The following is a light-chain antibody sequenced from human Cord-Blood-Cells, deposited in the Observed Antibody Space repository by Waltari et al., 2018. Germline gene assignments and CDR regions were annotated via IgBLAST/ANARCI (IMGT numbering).Light chain of an antibody. V-gene: IGLV2-8*01. Sequence: QSALTQPPSASGSPGQSVTISCTGTSSDVGGYNYVSWYQQHPGKAPKLMIYEVSKRPSGVPERFSGSKSGNTASLTVSGLQAEDEADYDCSAYAGSNNFWVFGGGTKLTVL. J-gene: IGLJ3*02. CDR3: SAYAGSNNFWV. CDR1: SSDVGGYNY. CDR2: EVS.